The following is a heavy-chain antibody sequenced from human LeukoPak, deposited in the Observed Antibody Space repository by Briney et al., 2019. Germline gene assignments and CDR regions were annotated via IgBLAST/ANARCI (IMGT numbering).Heavy chain of an antibody. V-gene: IGHV1-69*05. CDR3: ASGGYSSSSYFDY. CDR2: IIPIFGTA. CDR1: GYTFTSYG. D-gene: IGHD6-6*01. Sequence: SVKVSCKASGYTFTSYGISWVRQAPGQGLEWMGRIIPIFGTANYAQKFQGRVTITTDESTSTAYMELSSLRSEDTAVYYCASGGYSSSSYFDYWGQGTLVTVSS. J-gene: IGHJ4*02.